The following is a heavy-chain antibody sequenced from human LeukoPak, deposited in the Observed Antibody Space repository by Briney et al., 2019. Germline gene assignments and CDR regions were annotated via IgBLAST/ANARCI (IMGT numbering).Heavy chain of an antibody. J-gene: IGHJ4*02. CDR3: ARAIVVVPAAISYFDY. D-gene: IGHD2-2*01. CDR2: ILTSGST. Sequence: SETLSLTCTVSGGSISSYYWSWIRQPPGKGLEWIGRILTSGSTNYNPSLKSRVTISIDTSKNQFSLKLTSVTAADTAVYYCARAIVVVPAAISYFDYWGQGILVTVSS. V-gene: IGHV4-4*08. CDR1: GGSISSYY.